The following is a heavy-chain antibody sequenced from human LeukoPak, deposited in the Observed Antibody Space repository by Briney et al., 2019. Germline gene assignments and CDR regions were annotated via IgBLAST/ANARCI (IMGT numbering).Heavy chain of an antibody. V-gene: IGHV3-15*05. J-gene: IGHJ4*02. CDR1: GFSFTNAW. Sequence: PGGSLRLSCAASGFSFTNAWMTWVRQAPGKGLEWVGRIKSKADGETTDYAAPVKGRCTMSRDDSKATLYLQMNYVNTEDTAVYYCTTDLAITVIRGVIAYWGQGTLVTVSS. CDR3: TTDLAITVIRGVIAY. D-gene: IGHD3-10*01. CDR2: IKSKADGETT.